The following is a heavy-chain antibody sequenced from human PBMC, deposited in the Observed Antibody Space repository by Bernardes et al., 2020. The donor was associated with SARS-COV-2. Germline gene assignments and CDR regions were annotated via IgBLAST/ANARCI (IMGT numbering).Heavy chain of an antibody. CDR1: GYTFTGYY. Sequence: SVKVSCKASGYTFTGYYMHWVRQAPGQGLEWMGWINPNSGGTNYAQKFQGRVTMTRDTSISTAYMELSRLRSDDTAVYYCARAYLGELSLDFDYWGQGTLVTVSS. CDR3: ARAYLGELSLDFDY. D-gene: IGHD3-16*02. V-gene: IGHV1-2*02. CDR2: INPNSGGT. J-gene: IGHJ4*02.